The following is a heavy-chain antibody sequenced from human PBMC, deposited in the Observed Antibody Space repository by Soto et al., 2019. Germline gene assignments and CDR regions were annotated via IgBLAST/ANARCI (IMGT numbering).Heavy chain of an antibody. CDR3: ARGGDPDY. D-gene: IGHD2-21*02. V-gene: IGHV3-74*01. Sequence: APGEGLMWVSRLSSDGSPPYYADSVKGRFTISRDNAKNTLYLQMNNLRAEDTAVYYCARGGDPDYWGQGTLVTVSS. J-gene: IGHJ4*02. CDR2: LSSDGSPP.